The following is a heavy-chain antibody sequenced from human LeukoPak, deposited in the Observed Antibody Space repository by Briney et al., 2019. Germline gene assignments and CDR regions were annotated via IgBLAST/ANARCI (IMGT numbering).Heavy chain of an antibody. CDR2: ISGSGGST. D-gene: IGHD4-23*01. J-gene: IGHJ4*02. CDR1: GFTFSSYA. V-gene: IGHV3-23*01. Sequence: GGSLRLSCAASGFTFSSYAMSWVRQAPGRGLEWVSAISGSGGSTYYADSVKGRFTISRDNSKNTLYLQMNSLRAEDTAVYYCAKDRYGGNWVDYWGQGTLVTVSS. CDR3: AKDRYGGNWVDY.